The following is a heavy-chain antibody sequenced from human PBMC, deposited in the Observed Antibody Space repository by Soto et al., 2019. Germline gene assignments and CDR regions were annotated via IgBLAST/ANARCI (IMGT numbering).Heavy chain of an antibody. V-gene: IGHV4-4*02. Sequence: SETLSLTCAVSGGSIISSNCLSLFRHPPGKGLEWIGEIYHSGSTNYNPSLKSRVTISVDKSKNQFSLKLSSVTAADTAVYYCARVLEVSSYYYGMDVWGQGTTVTVSS. CDR3: ARVLEVSSYYYGMDV. CDR2: IYHSGST. CDR1: GGSIISSNC. J-gene: IGHJ6*02.